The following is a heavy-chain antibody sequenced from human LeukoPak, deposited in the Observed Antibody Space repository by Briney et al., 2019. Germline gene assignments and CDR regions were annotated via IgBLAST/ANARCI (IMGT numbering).Heavy chain of an antibody. D-gene: IGHD5-24*01. CDR1: GFLFSSSA. Sequence: GSLSLSCAASGFLFSSSAMSWVRQAPGKGLEWVSSISGSGSGGSTYYADSVKGRFTISRDNSKNTLYLQMNSLIAEDTAVYYCAKSGYNRFDYWGQGTRVTVSS. CDR3: AKSGYNRFDY. J-gene: IGHJ4*02. V-gene: IGHV3-23*01. CDR2: ISGSGSGGST.